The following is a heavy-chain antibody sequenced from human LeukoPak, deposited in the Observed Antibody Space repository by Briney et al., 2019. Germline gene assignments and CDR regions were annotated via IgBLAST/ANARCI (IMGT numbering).Heavy chain of an antibody. V-gene: IGHV4-59*11. J-gene: IGHJ4*02. Sequence: SETLSLTCSVSGGSISSHYWTWIRQPPRKGLEWIEYIFYSASPIYNPSLKSRVTISLDTSKNQFSLRLNSVTAEDTAVYFCASSPVGYCSGGSCSTYLASWGQGTLVTVSS. CDR1: GGSISSHY. CDR2: IFYSASP. D-gene: IGHD2-15*01. CDR3: ASSPVGYCSGGSCSTYLAS.